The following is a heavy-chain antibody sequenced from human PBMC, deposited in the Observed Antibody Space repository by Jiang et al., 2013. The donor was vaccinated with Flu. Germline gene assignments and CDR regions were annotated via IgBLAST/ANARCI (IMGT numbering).Heavy chain of an antibody. CDR3: AKDYGDCSGGRCYNPFPVDY. CDR1: GFTFSEYA. Sequence: VQLVESGGGLVQPGGSLRLSCAASGFTFSEYAMSWFRQAPGKGLEWVSGIIDGRGATTYYADSVKGRFTISRDNSKNTVFLQMNSLRAEDTATYYCAKDYGDCSGGRCYNPFPVDYWGQGTLVTVSS. J-gene: IGHJ4*02. D-gene: IGHD2-15*01. CDR2: IDGRGATT. V-gene: IGHV3-23*04.